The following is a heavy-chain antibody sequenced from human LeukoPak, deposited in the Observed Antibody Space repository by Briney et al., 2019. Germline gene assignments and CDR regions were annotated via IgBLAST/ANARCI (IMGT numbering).Heavy chain of an antibody. CDR2: INTDGSVT. CDR1: GITVSAFW. CDR3: VTDRYSDSAFGD. J-gene: IGHJ4*02. V-gene: IGHV3-74*01. Sequence: QAGGSLRLSCAASGITVSAFWMHWVRHAPGEGLVWVSRINTDGSVTNYADSVEGRFTISRDNAKNMLYLQMNDLRAEDTAVYYCVTDRYSDSAFGDWGQGTLVTVSS. D-gene: IGHD1-26*01.